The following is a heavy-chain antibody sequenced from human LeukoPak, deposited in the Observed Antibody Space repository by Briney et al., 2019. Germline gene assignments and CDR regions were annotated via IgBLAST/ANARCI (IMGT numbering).Heavy chain of an antibody. D-gene: IGHD3-10*01. CDR2: IYPGDSDT. J-gene: IGHJ4*02. V-gene: IGHV5-51*01. Sequence: GESLKISCKGSGYSFTSYWIGWVRQMPGKGLEWMGIIYPGDSDTRYSPSFLGQVTISADKSISTAYLQWSSLKASDTAMYYCARLHYGSGSSAYFDHWGQGTLVTVSS. CDR1: GYSFTSYW. CDR3: ARLHYGSGSSAYFDH.